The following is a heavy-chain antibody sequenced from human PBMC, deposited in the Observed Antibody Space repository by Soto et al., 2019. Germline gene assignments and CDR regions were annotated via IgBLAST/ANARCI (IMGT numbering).Heavy chain of an antibody. J-gene: IGHJ4*02. CDR3: ARELGYCSSTSCYDLEWLEAPYFDY. V-gene: IGHV1-18*01. Sequence: ASVKVSCKASGYTFTSYGISWVRQAPGQGLEWMGWISAYNGNTNYAQKLQGRGTMTTDTSTSTAYMELRSLRSDDTAVYYCARELGYCSSTSCYDLEWLEAPYFDYWGQGTLVTVSS. CDR2: ISAYNGNT. D-gene: IGHD2-2*01. CDR1: GYTFTSYG.